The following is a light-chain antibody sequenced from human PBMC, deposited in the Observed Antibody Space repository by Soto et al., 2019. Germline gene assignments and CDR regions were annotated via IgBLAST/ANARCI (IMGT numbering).Light chain of an antibody. CDR2: EVS. V-gene: IGLV2-14*01. J-gene: IGLJ3*02. CDR1: SSNIGNNY. CDR3: SSYTSNKGRV. Sequence: QSVLTQPPSVSVAPGQKVTISCSGSSSNIGNNYVSWYQQHPVKAPKLVIYEVSNRPSGVSNRISGSKSGNTASLTISGLQAEDEGDYYCSSYTSNKGRVFGGGTKL.